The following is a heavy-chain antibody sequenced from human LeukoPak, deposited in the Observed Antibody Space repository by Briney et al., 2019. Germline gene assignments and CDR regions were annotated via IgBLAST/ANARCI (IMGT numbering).Heavy chain of an antibody. CDR3: ATYCSGGSCYPYYFDY. J-gene: IGHJ4*02. CDR2: IIPIFGTA. Sequence: SVKVSCKASGGTFSSYAISWVPQAPGQGLEWMGGIIPIFGTANYAQKFQGRVTITADESTSTAYMELSSLRSEDTAVYYCATYCSGGSCYPYYFDYWGQGTLVTVSS. CDR1: GGTFSSYA. D-gene: IGHD2-15*01. V-gene: IGHV1-69*13.